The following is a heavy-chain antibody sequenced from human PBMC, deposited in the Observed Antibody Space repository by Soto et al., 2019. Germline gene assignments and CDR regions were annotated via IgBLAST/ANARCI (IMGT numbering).Heavy chain of an antibody. D-gene: IGHD6-13*01. CDR3: ARDRSSWYFASDY. J-gene: IGHJ4*02. V-gene: IGHV3-21*01. Sequence: PGGSLRLSCAASGFTFSSYSMNWVRQAPGKGLEWVSSISSSSSYIYYADSVKGRFTISRDNAKNSLYLQMDSLRAEDTAVYYCARDRSSWYFASDYWGQGTLVTVSS. CDR2: ISSSSSYI. CDR1: GFTFSSYS.